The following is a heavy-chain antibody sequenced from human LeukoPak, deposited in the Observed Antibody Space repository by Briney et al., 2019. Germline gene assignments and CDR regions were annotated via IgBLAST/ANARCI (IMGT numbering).Heavy chain of an antibody. CDR2: MFYSGGT. CDR3: ARIGGLATHYWYFDL. D-gene: IGHD3-16*01. Sequence: SETLSLTCTVSGGSLSGSYWSWIRQPPGKGLEWVGYMFYSGGTNYNPSLKSRVAISVDTSKNQFSLKLSSVTAADTAVYYCARIGGLATHYWYFDLWGRGTLVTVSS. V-gene: IGHV4-59*01. J-gene: IGHJ2*01. CDR1: GGSLSGSY.